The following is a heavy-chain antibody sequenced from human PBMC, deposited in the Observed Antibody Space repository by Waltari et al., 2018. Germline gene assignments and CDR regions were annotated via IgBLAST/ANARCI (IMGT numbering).Heavy chain of an antibody. J-gene: IGHJ3*01. CDR3: ATYIGASVGTAAFDV. CDR1: GVSLTSNRLY. CDR2: VSYSGTT. D-gene: IGHD5-12*01. Sequence: LQQQESGPGLARPTETLSIICRVSGVSLTSNRLYWAWIRQSPGQGLEWIWTVSYSGTTYISPSLKSRVSVSRDTSKNQVSLILGSVTAADMAVYYCATYIGASVGTAAFDVWGQGTMVTVSS. V-gene: IGHV4-39*01.